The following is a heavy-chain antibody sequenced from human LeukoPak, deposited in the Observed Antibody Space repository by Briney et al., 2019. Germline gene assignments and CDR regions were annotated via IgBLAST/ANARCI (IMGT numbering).Heavy chain of an antibody. D-gene: IGHD3-10*01. CDR1: GFTFSSYS. Sequence: KAGGSLRLSCAASGFTFSSYSMNWVRQAPGKGLEWVSSISSSSSYIHYADSVKGRFTISRDNAKNSLYLQMNSLRAEDTAVYYCARDMVRGVQNWFDPWGQGTLVTVSS. V-gene: IGHV3-21*01. J-gene: IGHJ5*02. CDR3: ARDMVRGVQNWFDP. CDR2: ISSSSSYI.